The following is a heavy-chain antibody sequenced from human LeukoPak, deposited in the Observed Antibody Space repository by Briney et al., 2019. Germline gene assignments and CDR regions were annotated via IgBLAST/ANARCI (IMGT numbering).Heavy chain of an antibody. D-gene: IGHD2-15*01. Sequence: SETLSLTCTVSGGSISSYYWSWIRQPPGKGLEWIGYIYYSGSTNYNPSLKSRVTISVDTSKNQFSLKLSSATAADTAVYYCARDLGYSHGMDVWGQGTTVTVSS. J-gene: IGHJ6*02. V-gene: IGHV4-59*01. CDR1: GGSISSYY. CDR3: ARDLGYSHGMDV. CDR2: IYYSGST.